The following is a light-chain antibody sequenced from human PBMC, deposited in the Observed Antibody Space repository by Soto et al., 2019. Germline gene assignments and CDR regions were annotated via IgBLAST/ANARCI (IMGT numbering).Light chain of an antibody. Sequence: DLLLPQSPSSLSASVGDRVTSSCQASQDISNHLNWYQQKPGKAPKCLIYAVSSLRSGVPSRFSGSGSGTEFTLTISSLQPEDFATYYCLQHNSYPRTFGQGTKVDIK. CDR2: AVS. CDR3: LQHNSYPRT. V-gene: IGKV1-17*01. CDR1: QDISNH. J-gene: IGKJ1*01.